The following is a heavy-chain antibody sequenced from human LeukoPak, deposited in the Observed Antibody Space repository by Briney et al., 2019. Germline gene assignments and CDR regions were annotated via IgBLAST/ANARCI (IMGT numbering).Heavy chain of an antibody. V-gene: IGHV3-23*01. D-gene: IGHD1-26*01. Sequence: GGSLRLSCAASGFTFSSYAMSWVRQAPGKGLEWVSAISGSGDSTYYGDSVKGRFTISRDNSKNTLYLQMNSLRAEDTAVYYCAKGPYSGSPYYFDYWGQGTLVTVSS. CDR3: AKGPYSGSPYYFDY. J-gene: IGHJ4*02. CDR2: ISGSGDST. CDR1: GFTFSSYA.